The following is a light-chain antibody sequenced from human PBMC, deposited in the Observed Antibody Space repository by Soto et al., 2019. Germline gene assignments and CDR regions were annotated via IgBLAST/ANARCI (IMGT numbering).Light chain of an antibody. CDR1: SSDIGAYNY. CDR2: EVS. CDR3: SSYTSSVL. Sequence: QSALTQPASVSGSPGQSITISCTGTSSDIGAYNYVSWYQQHPGKAPKLIIYEVSNRPSGVSNRFSGSKSGNTASLTISGLQAEDEADYYCSSYTSSVLFGGGTKVTVL. V-gene: IGLV2-14*01. J-gene: IGLJ2*01.